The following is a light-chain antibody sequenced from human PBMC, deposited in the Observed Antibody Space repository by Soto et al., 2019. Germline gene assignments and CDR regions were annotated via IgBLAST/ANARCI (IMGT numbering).Light chain of an antibody. J-gene: IGKJ1*01. CDR3: QQYGSSPPT. V-gene: IGKV3-20*01. CDR1: QSVSTNY. Sequence: EIVLTQSPGTLSLSPGERATLSCRASQSVSTNYLAWYQRKPGQAPGLLIYGASSRATDIPNRFSGSGSGTDFTLTITRLEAEDFAVYYCQQYGSSPPTFGQGTKVEIK. CDR2: GAS.